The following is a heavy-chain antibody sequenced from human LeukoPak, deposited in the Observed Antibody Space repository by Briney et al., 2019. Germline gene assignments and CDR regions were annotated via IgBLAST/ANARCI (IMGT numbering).Heavy chain of an antibody. CDR3: ARSGDIVVVVAAIDAFDI. CDR1: GYTFTSYG. V-gene: IGHV1-18*01. Sequence: GASVKVSCKASGYTFTSYGISWVRQAPGQGLEWMGWISAYNGNTNYAQKLQGRVTMTTDTSTSTAYMELRSLRSDDTAVYYCARSGDIVVVVAAIDAFDIWGQGTMVTVSS. J-gene: IGHJ3*02. CDR2: ISAYNGNT. D-gene: IGHD2-15*01.